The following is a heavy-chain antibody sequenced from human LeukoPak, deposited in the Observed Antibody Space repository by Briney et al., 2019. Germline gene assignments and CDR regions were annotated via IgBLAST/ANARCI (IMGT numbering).Heavy chain of an antibody. CDR3: ARDHRGSGSRYYYYYMDV. J-gene: IGHJ6*03. Sequence: PGGSLRLSCAASGFTFDDYGMSWVRQAPGKGLVWVSRINSDGSSTSYADSVKGRFTISRDNAKNTLYLQMNSLRAEDTAVYYGARDHRGSGSRYYYYYMDVWGKGTTVTISS. D-gene: IGHD3-10*01. V-gene: IGHV3-74*01. CDR2: INSDGSST. CDR1: GFTFDDYG.